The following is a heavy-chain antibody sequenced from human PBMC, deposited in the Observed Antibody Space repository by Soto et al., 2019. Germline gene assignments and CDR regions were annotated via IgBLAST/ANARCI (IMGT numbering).Heavy chain of an antibody. CDR1: GGSINSGGYY. CDR3: ARAQTIFGIITVFDY. Sequence: PSETLSLTCTVSGGSINSGGYYWSWIRQHPGKGLEWIGYIYYSGSTYYNPSLKSRVTISVDTSKNQFSLKLTSVTAVDTAVYFCARAQTIFGIITVFDYWCEGTLVTVSS. J-gene: IGHJ4*02. CDR2: IYYSGST. D-gene: IGHD3-3*01. V-gene: IGHV4-31*03.